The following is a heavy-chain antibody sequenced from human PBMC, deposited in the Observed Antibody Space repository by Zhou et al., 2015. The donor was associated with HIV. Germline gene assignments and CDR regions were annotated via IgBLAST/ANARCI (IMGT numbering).Heavy chain of an antibody. D-gene: IGHD6-19*01. CDR3: ARVAGYSSGWYKGDAFDI. CDR1: GGTFSSYA. J-gene: IGHJ3*02. Sequence: QVQLVQSGAEVKKPGSSVKVSCKASGGTFSSYAISWVRQAPGQGLEWMGGIIPIFGTANYAQKFQGRVTITADESTSTAYMELSSLRSEDTAVYYCARVAGYSSGWYKGDAFDIWGQGTMVTVSS. CDR2: IIPIFGTA. V-gene: IGHV1-69*01.